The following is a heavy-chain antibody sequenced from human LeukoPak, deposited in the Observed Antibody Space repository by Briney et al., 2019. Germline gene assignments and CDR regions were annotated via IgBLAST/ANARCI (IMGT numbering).Heavy chain of an antibody. CDR3: AKGYDYVWGSCVY. CDR2: IRYDGSNK. D-gene: IGHD3-16*01. V-gene: IGHV3-30*02. CDR1: GFTFSSYG. J-gene: IGHJ4*02. Sequence: GGSLRLSCAASGFTFSSYGMHWVRQAPGKGLEWVAFIRYDGSNKYYADSVKGRYTISRDNSKNTLYLQMNSLRAEDTAVYYCAKGYDYVWGSCVYWGQGTLVTVSS.